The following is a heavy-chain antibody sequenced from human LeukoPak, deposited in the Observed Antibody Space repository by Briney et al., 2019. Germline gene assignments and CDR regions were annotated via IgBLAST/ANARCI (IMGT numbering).Heavy chain of an antibody. V-gene: IGHV4-38-2*02. D-gene: IGHD6-19*01. J-gene: IGHJ4*02. CDR3: ARHRRGAVAGLDY. Sequence: SETLSLTCTVSGYSISSGYYWGWIRQPPGKGLEWIGSIYHSGSTNYNPSLKSRVTISVDTSKNQFSLKLSSVTAADTAVYYCARHRRGAVAGLDYWGQGTLVTVSS. CDR2: IYHSGST. CDR1: GYSISSGYY.